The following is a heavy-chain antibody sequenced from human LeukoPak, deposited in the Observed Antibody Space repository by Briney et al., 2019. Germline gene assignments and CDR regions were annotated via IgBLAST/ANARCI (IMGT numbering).Heavy chain of an antibody. V-gene: IGHV3-53*01. D-gene: IGHD3-10*01. CDR3: ARDLDYYGSGSYWGVVDY. J-gene: IGHJ4*02. CDR1: GFTVSDTY. CDR2: VYSGDDT. Sequence: PGGSLRLSCAASGFTVSDTYMSWVRQAPGRGLEWVSIVYSGDDTYYADSVKGRFTISRDNSKNTLYLQMHSLRAEDTAVYYCARDLDYYGSGSYWGVVDYWGQGTLVTVSS.